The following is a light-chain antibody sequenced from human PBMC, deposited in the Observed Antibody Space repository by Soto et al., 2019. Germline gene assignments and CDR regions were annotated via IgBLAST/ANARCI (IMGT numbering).Light chain of an antibody. CDR2: KTS. V-gene: IGKV1-5*03. Sequence: DIHMTQSPSTLSASVGDRVTITCRASQSLTMWLDLYQQKPGKAPNLLIYKTSSLESGVPSRFSGSGSGTEFTLTISSLQPDDFATYYCQHWTDYSWTFGQGTKVEVK. CDR3: QHWTDYSWT. CDR1: QSLTMW. J-gene: IGKJ1*01.